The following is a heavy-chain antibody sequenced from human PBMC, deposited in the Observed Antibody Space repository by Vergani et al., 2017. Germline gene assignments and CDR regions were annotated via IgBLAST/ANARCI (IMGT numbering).Heavy chain of an antibody. CDR2: INPSSGGT. V-gene: IGHV1-2*06. J-gene: IGHJ4*02. CDR1: GYTFTGYY. CDR3: ARDGRGGYCSSTSCYNDY. D-gene: IGHD2-2*02. Sequence: QVQLVQSGAEVKTPGASVKVSCKASGYTFTGYYIHWVRQAPGQGLEWMGRINPSSGGTNCAQKFQGRVTMTGDTSISTAYMDLDSLRSDDTAVYYCARDGRGGYCSSTSCYNDYWGQGTLVTVSS.